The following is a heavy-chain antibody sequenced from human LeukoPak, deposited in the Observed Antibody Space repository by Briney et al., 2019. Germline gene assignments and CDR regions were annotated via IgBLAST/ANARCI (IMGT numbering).Heavy chain of an antibody. CDR1: GGSISSYY. V-gene: IGHV4-4*07. CDR3: ARAPPMGATYFDY. CDR2: IYSSGDT. D-gene: IGHD1-26*01. Sequence: PSETLSLTCTVSGGSISSYYWSWIRQPAGKGREWIGRIYSSGDTHYNPSLKSRLTMSVDTSKNQFSLKLSSVTAADTAVYYCARAPPMGATYFDYWGQGTLVTVSS. J-gene: IGHJ4*02.